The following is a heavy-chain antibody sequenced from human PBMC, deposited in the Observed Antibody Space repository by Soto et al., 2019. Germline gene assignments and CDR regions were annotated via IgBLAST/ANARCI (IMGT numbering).Heavy chain of an antibody. V-gene: IGHV1-18*01. CDR3: ARAHYDMLTGDPFDAFDI. CDR2: ISAYNGNT. CDR1: GYTFTSYG. D-gene: IGHD3-9*01. Sequence: QVPLVQSGAEVKKPGASVKVSCKASGYTFTSYGITWVRQAPGTGLEWMGWISAYNGNTNYAQKLQGRVTMTTDATTRTAYSELRCLRSDDTAVYYSARAHYDMLTGDPFDAFDIWGRGTMVTVSS. J-gene: IGHJ3*02.